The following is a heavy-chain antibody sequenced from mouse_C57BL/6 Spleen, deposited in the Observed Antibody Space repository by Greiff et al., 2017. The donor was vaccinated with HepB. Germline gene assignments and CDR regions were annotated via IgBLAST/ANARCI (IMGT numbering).Heavy chain of an antibody. CDR1: GFTFSDYY. D-gene: IGHD2-4*01. J-gene: IGHJ3*01. Sequence: EVMLVESEGGLVQPGSSMKLSCTASGFTFSDYYMAWVRQVPEKGLEWVANINYDGSSTYYLDSLKSRFIISRDNATNILYLQMSSLKSEYTATYYCARASYYDYDVGWFAYWGQGTLVTVSA. CDR2: INYDGSST. V-gene: IGHV5-16*01. CDR3: ARASYYDYDVGWFAY.